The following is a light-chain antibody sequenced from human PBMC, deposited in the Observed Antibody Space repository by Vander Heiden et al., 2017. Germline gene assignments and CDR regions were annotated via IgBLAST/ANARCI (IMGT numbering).Light chain of an antibody. J-gene: IGKJ1*01. Sequence: SPSSLSASVGDRVSITCRASQGISNSLAWYQQKPGKVPKLLIYAASTLQSGVPSRFSGSGSGTDFTLTISSLQPEDVATYYCQKDNSAPWTFGQGTKVEIK. V-gene: IGKV1-27*01. CDR2: AAS. CDR3: QKDNSAPWT. CDR1: QGISNS.